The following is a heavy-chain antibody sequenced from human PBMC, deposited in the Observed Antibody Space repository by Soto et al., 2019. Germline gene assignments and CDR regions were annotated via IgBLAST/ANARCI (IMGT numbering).Heavy chain of an antibody. D-gene: IGHD4-17*01. J-gene: IGHJ5*02. CDR2: IHDSGNT. CDR3: ARARGGDSGDYASLFDR. CDR1: GGSVSIGDYL. V-gene: IGHV4-30-4*01. Sequence: SETLSLTCTVFGGSVSIGDYLWSWIRQRPGKGLEWIGYIHDSGNTYYNPSLKSRVTISLDTSKNQFSLKVTSMTAADTAVYFCARARGGDSGDYASLFDRWGQGNLVTVSS.